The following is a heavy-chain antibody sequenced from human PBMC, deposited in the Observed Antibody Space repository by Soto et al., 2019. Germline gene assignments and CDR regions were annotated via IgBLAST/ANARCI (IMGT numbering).Heavy chain of an antibody. CDR3: GTSSRKDYHFAMDV. CDR2: IYSGGST. Sequence: PGGSLRLSCAASGFSVSSSDMSWVRQVPGEGLEWVSVIYSGGSTHDADYAKGRFSVSRDTSKNTVDLQMNSLRVDDTAVYYCGTSSRKDYHFAMDVWGQGTAVTVSS. V-gene: IGHV3-53*01. CDR1: GFSVSSSD. D-gene: IGHD6-6*01. J-gene: IGHJ6*02.